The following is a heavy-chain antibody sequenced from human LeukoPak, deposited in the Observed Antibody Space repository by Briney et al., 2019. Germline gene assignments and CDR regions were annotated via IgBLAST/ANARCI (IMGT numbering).Heavy chain of an antibody. V-gene: IGHV3-33*01. D-gene: IGHD1-14*01. CDR2: IWYDGSEK. CDR1: GFTFSDYG. J-gene: IGHJ4*02. CDR3: ARASTRAPITLFDS. Sequence: SGGPLRLSCAASGFTFSDYGMHWVRQAPGKGLEWVSIIWYDGSEKYYADSVKGRFTISRDNSKNTLYLQMNSLTAGDTAIYYCARASTRAPITLFDSWGQGTLVTVSS.